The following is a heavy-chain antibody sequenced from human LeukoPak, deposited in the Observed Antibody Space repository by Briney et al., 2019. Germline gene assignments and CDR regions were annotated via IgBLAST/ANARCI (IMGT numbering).Heavy chain of an antibody. J-gene: IGHJ3*02. CDR1: GFTFSSYS. V-gene: IGHV3-21*01. D-gene: IGHD3-22*01. Sequence: GGSLRLSCAASGFTFSSYSMNWVRQAPGKGLEWVSSISSSSSYIYYADSVKGRFTISRDNAKNSLYLQMNSLRAEDTAVYYCARDTDYYDSSGYYPRGAFDIWGQGTMVTVSS. CDR3: ARDTDYYDSSGYYPRGAFDI. CDR2: ISSSSSYI.